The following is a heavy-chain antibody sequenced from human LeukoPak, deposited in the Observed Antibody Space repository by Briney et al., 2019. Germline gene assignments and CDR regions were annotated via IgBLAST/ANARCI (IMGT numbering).Heavy chain of an antibody. Sequence: GGSLRLSCAASGFTFSSYWMHWVRQAPGKGLEWVSGISWNSGSIGYADSVKGRFTISRDNAKNSLYLQMNSLRAEDTALYYCAKMAYYGDYYFDYWGQGTLVTVSS. V-gene: IGHV3-9*01. CDR2: ISWNSGSI. D-gene: IGHD4-17*01. J-gene: IGHJ4*02. CDR1: GFTFSSYW. CDR3: AKMAYYGDYYFDY.